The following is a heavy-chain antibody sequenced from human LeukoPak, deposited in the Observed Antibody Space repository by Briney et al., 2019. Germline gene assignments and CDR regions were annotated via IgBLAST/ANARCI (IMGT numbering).Heavy chain of an antibody. Sequence: SQTLSLTCAISGDSVSSNSATWNWIRQSPSRGLEWLGRTYCRSKWYNDYAVSVKSRITINPDTSKNQFSLHLNSVTPEDTAVYHCARVEAGKGWFDPWGQGTQVTVSS. D-gene: IGHD6-19*01. CDR3: ARVEAGKGWFDP. CDR1: GDSVSSNSAT. V-gene: IGHV6-1*01. J-gene: IGHJ5*02. CDR2: TYCRSKWYN.